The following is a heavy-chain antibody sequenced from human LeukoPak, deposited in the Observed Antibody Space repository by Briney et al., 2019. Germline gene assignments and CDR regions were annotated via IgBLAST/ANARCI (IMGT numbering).Heavy chain of an antibody. Sequence: GGSLRLSCAASGFTFSSYAMHWVRQAPGKGLEWAAVISYDGSNKYYADSVKGRFTISRDNSKNTLYLQMNSLRAEDTAVYYCARDLVSWSIDYWGQGTLVTVSS. D-gene: IGHD6-13*01. J-gene: IGHJ4*02. CDR1: GFTFSSYA. V-gene: IGHV3-30-3*01. CDR2: ISYDGSNK. CDR3: ARDLVSWSIDY.